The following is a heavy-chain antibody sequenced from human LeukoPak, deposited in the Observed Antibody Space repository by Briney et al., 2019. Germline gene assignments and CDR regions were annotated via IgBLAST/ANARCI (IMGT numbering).Heavy chain of an antibody. J-gene: IGHJ4*02. V-gene: IGHV4-34*01. D-gene: IGHD3-10*01. CDR2: INHSGST. Sequence: SETLSLTCAVYGGSFSGYYWSWIRQPPGKGLEWIGEINHSGSTYYNPSLKSRVTISVDTSKNQFSLKLSSVTAADTAVYYCARDSSSYGSGSYGVGYWGQGTLVTVSS. CDR1: GGSFSGYY. CDR3: ARDSSSYGSGSYGVGY.